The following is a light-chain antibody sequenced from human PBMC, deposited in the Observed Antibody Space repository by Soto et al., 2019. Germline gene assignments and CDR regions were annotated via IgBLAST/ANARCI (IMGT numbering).Light chain of an antibody. V-gene: IGKV1-12*01. CDR3: QQTHSFPLT. CDR1: QSVSSN. J-gene: IGKJ4*01. Sequence: MTQSPATLSVSPGERATLSCRASQSVSSNLAWYQQKPGKAPKLLIYAASSLQSGVPSRFSGSESGTDFTLTIRSLQPEDFATYYCQQTHSFPLTFGGGTKVEIK. CDR2: AAS.